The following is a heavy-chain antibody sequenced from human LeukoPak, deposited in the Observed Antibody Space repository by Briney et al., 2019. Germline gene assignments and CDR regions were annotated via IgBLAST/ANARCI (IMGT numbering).Heavy chain of an antibody. CDR3: TQGAWLDC. J-gene: IGHJ5*01. CDR1: GFKLRKYD. V-gene: IGHV3-49*04. Sequence: PGGSLRLSRTAAGFKLRKYDMSWVRQAPGKGLEWVGVIRSREHGGTTEYATSVKGRFSISRDDSKGIAFLQMNSLKTEDTAVYSCTQGAWLDCWGQGTLVTVSS. D-gene: IGHD4/OR15-4a*01. CDR2: IRSREHGGTT.